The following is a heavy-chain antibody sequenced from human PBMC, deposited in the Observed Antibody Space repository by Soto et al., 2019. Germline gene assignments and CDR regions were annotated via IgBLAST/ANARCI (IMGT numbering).Heavy chain of an antibody. D-gene: IGHD5-12*01. CDR2: ISWNSGSI. CDR3: AKDMGDGYNDDAFDI. CDR1: GFTFDDYA. V-gene: IGHV3-9*01. J-gene: IGHJ3*02. Sequence: DVQLVESGGGLVQPGRSLRLSCAASGFTFDDYAMHWVRQAPGKGLEWVSGISWNSGSIGYADSVKGRFTISRDNAKNSLYLQMNSLRAEDTALYYCAKDMGDGYNDDAFDIWGQGTMVTVSS.